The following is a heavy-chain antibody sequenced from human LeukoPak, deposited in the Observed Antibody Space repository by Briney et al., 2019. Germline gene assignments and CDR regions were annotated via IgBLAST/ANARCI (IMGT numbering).Heavy chain of an antibody. J-gene: IGHJ4*02. D-gene: IGHD2-2*02. CDR2: ISAYNGNT. V-gene: IGHV1-18*01. CDR1: GYTFTSYG. CDR3: ARVGYCSSTSCYTDPSTYYFDY. Sequence: ASVKVSCKASGYTFTSYGISWVRQAPGQGLEWMGWISAYNGNTNYAQKLQGRVTMTTDTSTSTAYMEPRRLRSDDTAVYYCARVGYCSSTSCYTDPSTYYFDYWGQGTLVTVSS.